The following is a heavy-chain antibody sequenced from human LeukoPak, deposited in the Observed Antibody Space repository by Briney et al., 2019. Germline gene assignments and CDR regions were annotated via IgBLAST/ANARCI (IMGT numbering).Heavy chain of an antibody. D-gene: IGHD1-14*01. CDR1: GFTFSSYA. Sequence: PGGSLRLSCAASGFTFSSYAMSWVRQAPGKGLEWVSAXXXXXGXXXXXDSVXXXFTISXDNSKDTQYLQMNSLRAEDTAVYYCANFGLQPPYWGQGTLVTVSS. CDR2: XXXXXGXX. V-gene: IGHV3-23*01. J-gene: IGHJ4*02. CDR3: ANFGLQPPY.